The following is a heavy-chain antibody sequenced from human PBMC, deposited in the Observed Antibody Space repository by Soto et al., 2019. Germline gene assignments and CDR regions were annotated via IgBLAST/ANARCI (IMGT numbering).Heavy chain of an antibody. V-gene: IGHV3-33*03. J-gene: IGHJ6*02. CDR1: GFKFSTYG. CDR3: ARTRGSFYPYYGMDV. D-gene: IGHD2-2*01. Sequence: GGSLRLSCAASGFKFSTYGMHWVRQAPGKGLQWMAGTWYDGSEVWYSDSLKGRITISKDNVKNTLYLQFESLRADDTAVYYCARTRGSFYPYYGMDVWGLGTTVTVSS. CDR2: TWYDGSEV.